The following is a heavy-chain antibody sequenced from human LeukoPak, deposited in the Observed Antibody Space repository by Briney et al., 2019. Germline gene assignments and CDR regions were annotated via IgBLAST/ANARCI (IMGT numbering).Heavy chain of an antibody. J-gene: IGHJ3*02. CDR1: GFTFNTYS. CDR2: IISSSSTI. D-gene: IGHD3-22*01. V-gene: IGHV3-48*01. CDR3: ARDLAATMIVVAEGAFDI. Sequence: PGGSLRLSCAASGFTFNTYSMNWVRQAPGKGLEWVSYIISSSSTIYYADSVKGRFTISRDNSKNTLYLQMNSLRAEDTAVYYCARDLAATMIVVAEGAFDIWGQGTMVTVSS.